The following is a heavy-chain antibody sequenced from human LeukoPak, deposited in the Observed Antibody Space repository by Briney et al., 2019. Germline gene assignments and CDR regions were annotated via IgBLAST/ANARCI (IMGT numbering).Heavy chain of an antibody. D-gene: IGHD3-3*01. CDR3: VRNLEVDY. V-gene: IGHV3-48*02. Sequence: GGSLRLSCAASEFTFSSHSMNWVRQAPGKGLKWVSYISSSGGTTYYADSVKGRFTISRDNAKNSLYLQMNSLRDEDTAVYYCVRNLEVDYWGQGTLVTVSS. J-gene: IGHJ4*02. CDR1: EFTFSSHS. CDR2: ISSSGGTT.